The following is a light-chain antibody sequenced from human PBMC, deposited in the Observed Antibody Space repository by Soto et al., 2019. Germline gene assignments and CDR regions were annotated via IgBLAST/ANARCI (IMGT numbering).Light chain of an antibody. CDR1: QSVSSSY. Sequence: EIVLTQSPGTLSLSPGERATLSCRASQSVSSSYLAWYQQKPGQAPRLLIYGASNRATGIPDRFSGSGSGTDFTLTISRLEPEDVAVYYCQQYGRTPRTFVQGTKVEFK. J-gene: IGKJ1*01. CDR2: GAS. V-gene: IGKV3-20*01. CDR3: QQYGRTPRT.